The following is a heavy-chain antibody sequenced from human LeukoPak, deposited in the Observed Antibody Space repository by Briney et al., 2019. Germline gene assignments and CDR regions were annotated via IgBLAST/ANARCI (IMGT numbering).Heavy chain of an antibody. Sequence: HPGGSLRLSCAASGFTFSSYAMSWVRQAPGKGLEWVSAISGSGGSTYYADSVKGRFTISRDNSKNTLYLQMNSLRAEDTAVYYCAKVIYSSGWFKYWGQGTLVTVFS. V-gene: IGHV3-23*01. CDR1: GFTFSSYA. D-gene: IGHD6-19*01. CDR3: AKVIYSSGWFKY. J-gene: IGHJ4*02. CDR2: ISGSGGST.